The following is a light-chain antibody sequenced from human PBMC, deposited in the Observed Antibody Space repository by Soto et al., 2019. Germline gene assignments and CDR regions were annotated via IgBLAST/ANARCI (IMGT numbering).Light chain of an antibody. CDR3: SSYAGSNSFV. CDR2: EVS. Sequence: SVLTQPPSASGSPGQSVTISCTGTSSDVGTYNYVSWYQQHPGKAPRLMIYEVSERPSGVPDRFSGSKSGNTASLTVSGLQAEDEADYYCSSYAGSNSFVFGTGTKVTVL. CDR1: SSDVGTYNY. V-gene: IGLV2-8*01. J-gene: IGLJ1*01.